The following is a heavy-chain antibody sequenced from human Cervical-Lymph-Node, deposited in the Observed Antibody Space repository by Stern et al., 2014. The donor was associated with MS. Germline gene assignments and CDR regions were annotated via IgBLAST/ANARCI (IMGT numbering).Heavy chain of an antibody. J-gene: IGHJ4*02. Sequence: EVQLVQSGGGIVQPGGSLMISCAASGFNFRTYWMHWVRQGPGKGLEWVSRINGDGTVSTYADSVRGRFTISRNNANNAMSLQLDNLRVEDTAIYYCASAYRASWGQGTLVTVST. CDR1: GFNFRTYW. CDR3: ASAYRAS. CDR2: INGDGTVS. D-gene: IGHD1-1*01. V-gene: IGHV3-74*02.